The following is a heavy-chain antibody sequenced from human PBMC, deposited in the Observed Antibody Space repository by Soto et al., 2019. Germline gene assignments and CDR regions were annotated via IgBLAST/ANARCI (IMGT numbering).Heavy chain of an antibody. CDR1: GGSISSGGYS. CDR2: IYHSGST. D-gene: IGHD3-10*01. CDR3: ARAGPHHGSSGWFDP. V-gene: IGHV4-30-2*01. J-gene: IGHJ5*02. Sequence: QLQLQESGSGLVKPSQTLSLTCAVFGGSISSGGYSWSWIRQPPGKGLEWIGYIYHSGSTYYNPSLKSRVTISVDRSKNQFSLKLSSVTAADTAVYYCARAGPHHGSSGWFDPWGQGTLVTVSS.